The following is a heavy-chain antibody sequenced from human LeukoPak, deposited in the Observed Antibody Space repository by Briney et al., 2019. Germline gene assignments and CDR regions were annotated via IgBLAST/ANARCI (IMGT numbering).Heavy chain of an antibody. Sequence: SQTLSLTCTVSGGSISSGGYHWSWIRQHPGKGLEWIGYIYYSGSTYYNPSLKSRVSMSVDTSKNQFSLKLSSVTAADTAVYYCASGRGPDYFATSGVDYWGQGTLVTVSS. CDR1: GGSISSGGYH. J-gene: IGHJ4*02. D-gene: IGHD3-22*01. CDR3: ASGRGPDYFATSGVDY. CDR2: IYYSGST. V-gene: IGHV4-31*03.